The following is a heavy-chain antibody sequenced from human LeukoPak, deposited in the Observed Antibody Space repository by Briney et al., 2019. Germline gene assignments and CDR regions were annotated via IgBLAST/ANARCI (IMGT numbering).Heavy chain of an antibody. Sequence: GGSLGLSCVVSGFTFNKCWMNWVRQAPGKGLEWVAHINPDGRDKYYVDSVKGRFSIYRDNAENSMYLQMNSLRVEDTAAYYCTSWGDTTAEYFQRWGQGTLVTVSS. V-gene: IGHV3-7*01. D-gene: IGHD2-21*02. J-gene: IGHJ1*01. CDR1: GFTFNKCW. CDR2: INPDGRDK. CDR3: TSWGDTTAEYFQR.